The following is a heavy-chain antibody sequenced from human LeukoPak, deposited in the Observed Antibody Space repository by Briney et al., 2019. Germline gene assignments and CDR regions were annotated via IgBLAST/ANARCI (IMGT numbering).Heavy chain of an antibody. CDR1: GYTFTGYY. V-gene: IGHV1-2*02. Sequence: ASVKVSCKASGYTFTGYYMHWVRQAPGQGLEWMGWINPNTRDTKYSQRFQGRVTMTRDTSISTAYMELSRLRSDDTAVYYCARERGSCSTSTCYTSDAFDIWGQGTMVTVSS. CDR3: ARERGSCSTSTCYTSDAFDI. J-gene: IGHJ3*02. D-gene: IGHD2-2*01. CDR2: INPNTRDT.